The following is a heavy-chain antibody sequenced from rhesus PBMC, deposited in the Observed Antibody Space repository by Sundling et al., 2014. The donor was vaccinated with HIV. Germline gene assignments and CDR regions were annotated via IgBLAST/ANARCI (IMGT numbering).Heavy chain of an antibody. V-gene: IGHV4-165*01. CDR2: ISGSSGST. CDR3: ANGGIAAAGNTGDLVVD. J-gene: IGHJ4*01. CDR1: GGSFSGYY. D-gene: IGHD6-31*01. Sequence: QVQLQESGPGLVKPSETLSLTCAVSGGSFSGYYWGWIRQPPGKGLEYIGYISGSSGSTNYNPSLKSRVTISRDTSKNQFSLKLSSVTAADTAVYYCANGGIAAAGNTGDLVVDWGQGVLVTVSS.